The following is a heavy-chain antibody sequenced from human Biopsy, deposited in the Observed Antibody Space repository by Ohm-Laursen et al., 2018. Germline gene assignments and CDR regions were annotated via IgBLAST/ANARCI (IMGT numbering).Heavy chain of an antibody. CDR1: GGSISSSTTYY. J-gene: IGHJ4*02. V-gene: IGHV4-39*01. CDR2: IYNTETT. D-gene: IGHD4-17*01. CDR3: ARHSSMTTVIFVN. Sequence: GTLSLTCTVSGGSISSSTTYYWAWLRQPPGKGLEWIGSIYNTETTFYNPSLKSRVTISVDTSTNQFSLKLSSVAAPDTAVYYCARHSSMTTVIFVNWGQGTLVTVSS.